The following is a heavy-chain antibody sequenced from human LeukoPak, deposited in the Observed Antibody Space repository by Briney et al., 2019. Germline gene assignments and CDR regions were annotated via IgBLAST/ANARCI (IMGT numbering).Heavy chain of an antibody. CDR1: GGSISSSDYY. D-gene: IGHD3-22*01. J-gene: IGHJ3*02. CDR2: IYYSGST. V-gene: IGHV4-61*05. CDR3: ARRYYDSSGLGAFDI. Sequence: SETLSLTCSVSGGSISSSDYYWGWIRQPPGKGLEWIGYIYYSGSTNYNPSLKSRVTISVDTSKNQFSLKLSSVTAADTAVYYCARRYYDSSGLGAFDIWGQGTMVTVSS.